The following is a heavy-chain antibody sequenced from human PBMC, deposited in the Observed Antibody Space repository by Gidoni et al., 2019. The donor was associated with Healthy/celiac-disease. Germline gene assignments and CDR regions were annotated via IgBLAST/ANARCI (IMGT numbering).Heavy chain of an antibody. D-gene: IGHD4-17*01. V-gene: IGHV3-9*01. CDR2: ISWNSGSI. Sequence: EVQLVESGGGLVQPGRSLRLYCAASGFTFDDYAMHWARPAPGKGLEWVSGISWNSGSIGYADSVKGRFTISRDNAKNSLYLQMNSLRAEDTALYYCAKDRDSYGDGRGQFDPWGQGTLVTVSS. CDR3: AKDRDSYGDGRGQFDP. CDR1: GFTFDDYA. J-gene: IGHJ5*02.